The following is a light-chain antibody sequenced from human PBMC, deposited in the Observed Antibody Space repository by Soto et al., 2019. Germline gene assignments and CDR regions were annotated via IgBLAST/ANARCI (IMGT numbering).Light chain of an antibody. J-gene: IGKJ1*01. CDR3: QKYNSAPRT. Sequence: DFPMTQSPSSLSASVGDRVTITCRASQDISNYLAWYQQKPGKVPKLLIYSASTLHSGVPSRFSGSGSGTDFTRTITSLQPEDVATYYCQKYNSAPRTFGQGTKEE. CDR1: QDISNY. V-gene: IGKV1-27*01. CDR2: SAS.